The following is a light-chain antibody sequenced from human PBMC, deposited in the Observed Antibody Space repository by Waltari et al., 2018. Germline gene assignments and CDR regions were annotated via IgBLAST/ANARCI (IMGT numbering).Light chain of an antibody. CDR3: SSYTSSISVV. J-gene: IGLJ2*01. V-gene: IGLV2-14*03. CDR2: DVT. CDR1: SSDVGGYNF. Sequence: QSALTRPASVSGSPGQSITISCTGTSSDVGGYNFFSWYQQHPGKAPKLMFYDVTNRPSGVSNRFSGSKSGNTASLTISGLQAEDEADYYCSSYTSSISVVFGGGTKLTVL.